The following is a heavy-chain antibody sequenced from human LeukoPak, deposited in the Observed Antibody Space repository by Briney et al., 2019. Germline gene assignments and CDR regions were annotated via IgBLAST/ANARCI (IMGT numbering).Heavy chain of an antibody. CDR1: GFTFSTYW. CDR3: ARPKYGDYGGVGYYYYYYMDV. CDR2: IKQDGSEK. V-gene: IGHV3-7*01. J-gene: IGHJ6*03. D-gene: IGHD4-17*01. Sequence: GGSLRLSCTASGFTFSTYWMSWVRQAPGKGLEWVANIKQDGSEKYYVDSVKGRFTISRDNAKNSLYLQMNSLRAEDTAVYYCARPKYGDYGGVGYYYYYYMDVWGKGTTVTVSS.